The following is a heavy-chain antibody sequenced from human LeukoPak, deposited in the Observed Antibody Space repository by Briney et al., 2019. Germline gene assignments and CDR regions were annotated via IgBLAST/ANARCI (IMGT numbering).Heavy chain of an antibody. J-gene: IGHJ4*02. CDR2: ISGSGRST. CDR3: AGGSLVWQFDY. D-gene: IGHD2-8*01. Sequence: GGSLRLSCAASGFTFSNYVMNWVRQAPGKGLEWVSTISGSGRSTSYAVSVKGRFTISRDNSKNTLYLQMNSLRADDTAVYFCAGGSLVWQFDYCGQGTLVAVSS. CDR1: GFTFSNYV. V-gene: IGHV3-23*01.